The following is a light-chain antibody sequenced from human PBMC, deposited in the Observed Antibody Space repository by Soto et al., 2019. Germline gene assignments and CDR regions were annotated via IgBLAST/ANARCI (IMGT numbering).Light chain of an antibody. V-gene: IGKV3-20*01. CDR2: GAS. CDR3: QQYTSSAWT. Sequence: EVVLTQSPGTLSLSPGEGATLSCRASQSVASSYLAWYQQKPGQAPRLLIYGASDRATGVPDRFSGSGSGTDFTLTISRLEPEDFAMYYCQQYTSSAWTFGQGTKVEI. J-gene: IGKJ1*01. CDR1: QSVASSY.